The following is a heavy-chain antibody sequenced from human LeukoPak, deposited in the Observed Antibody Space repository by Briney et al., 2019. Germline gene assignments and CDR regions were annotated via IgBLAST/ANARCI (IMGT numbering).Heavy chain of an antibody. D-gene: IGHD3-22*01. J-gene: IGHJ3*01. V-gene: IGHV1-18*01. CDR3: ARAIYYYGSSGQGAFDL. CDR1: GYTFTSYG. Sequence: GASVKVSCKASGYTFTSYGISWVRQAPGQGLEWMGWISAYNGNTNYAQKLQGRVTMTTDTSTSTAYMELRSLRSDDTAVYYCARAIYYYGSSGQGAFDLWGQGTMVTVSS. CDR2: ISAYNGNT.